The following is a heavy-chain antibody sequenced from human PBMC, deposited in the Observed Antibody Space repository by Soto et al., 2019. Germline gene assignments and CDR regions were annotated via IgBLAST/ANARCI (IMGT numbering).Heavy chain of an antibody. D-gene: IGHD1-7*01. CDR1: GFTFDDYA. CDR2: ISWNSGSI. J-gene: IGHJ6*03. V-gene: IGHV3-9*01. Sequence: EVQLVESGGGLVQPGRSLRLSCAASGFTFDDYAMHWVRQAPGKGLEWVSGISWNSGSIGYADSVKGRFTISRDNDKNSLYLQMNSLRAEDTALYYCAKDILGGTTTAYYYMDVWGKGTTVTVSS. CDR3: AKDILGGTTTAYYYMDV.